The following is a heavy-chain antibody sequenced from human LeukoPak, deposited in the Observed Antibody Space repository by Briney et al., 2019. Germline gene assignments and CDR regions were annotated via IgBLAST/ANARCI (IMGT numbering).Heavy chain of an antibody. J-gene: IGHJ4*02. V-gene: IGHV3-30*02. CDR2: IRSDGRNE. Sequence: PGGSLRLSCVASGFIFRSHGIHWVRQAPGKGLEWVAFIRSDGRNEFYADTVKGRFIISRDNSKNTLYLQMNSLRSEDTAVYYCARFRHSPSFDYWAREPWSPSPQ. D-gene: IGHD2-21*01. CDR1: GFIFRSHG. CDR3: ARFRHSPSFDY.